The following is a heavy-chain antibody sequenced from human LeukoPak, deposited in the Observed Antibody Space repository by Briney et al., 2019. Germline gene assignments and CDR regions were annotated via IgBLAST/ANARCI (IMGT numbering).Heavy chain of an antibody. CDR1: GYTFTSYG. V-gene: IGHV1-18*01. J-gene: IGHJ4*02. CDR2: ISTSKTYT. D-gene: IGHD2-2*01. CDR3: ARASDTSWPFDF. Sequence: ASVKVSCKASGYTFTSYGISWVRQAPGQGLEWMGWISTSKTYTRYAQKVQGRATLTTDPATSTAYLELTSLTSDDTAVYFCARASDTSWPFDFWGQGTQVTVSS.